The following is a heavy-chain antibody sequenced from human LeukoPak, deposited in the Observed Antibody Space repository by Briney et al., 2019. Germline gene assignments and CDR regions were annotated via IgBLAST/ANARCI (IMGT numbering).Heavy chain of an antibody. V-gene: IGHV3-21*01. CDR3: ARDGDDVANWFDP. Sequence: GGSLRLASAAYAFTFSSYSMNWVRQAPGKGLEWVSSISSSSSYIYYADSVKGRFTISRDNAKNSLYLQMNSLRAEDTAVYYCARDGDDVANWFDPWGQGTLVTVSS. CDR2: ISSSSSYI. D-gene: IGHD7-27*01. CDR1: AFTFSSYS. J-gene: IGHJ5*02.